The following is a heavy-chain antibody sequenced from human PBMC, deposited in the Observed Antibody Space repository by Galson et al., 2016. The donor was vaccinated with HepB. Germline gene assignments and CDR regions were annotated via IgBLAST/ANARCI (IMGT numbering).Heavy chain of an antibody. V-gene: IGHV1-3*01. CDR1: GFAFRTYS. J-gene: IGHJ4*02. D-gene: IGHD1-14*01. Sequence: SCAASGFAFRTYSMHWVRQAPGHRLEWMGWINAGNGNTKYSQKFQGRVTITRDTSASTAYMELSSLRSGDTAMYYCTTNRRGAGSIDFWGQGTLVTVSS. CDR2: INAGNGNT. CDR3: TTNRRGAGSIDF.